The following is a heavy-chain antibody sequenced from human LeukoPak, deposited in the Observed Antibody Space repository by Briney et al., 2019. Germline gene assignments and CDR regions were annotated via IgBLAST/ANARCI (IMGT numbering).Heavy chain of an antibody. Sequence: SETLSLTCTVSGGSISSYYRSWIRQPPGKGLEWIGYIYYSGSTNYNPSLKSRVTISVDTSKNQFSLKLSSVTAADTAVYYCARVLWFGELCWFDYWGQGTLVTVSS. CDR2: IYYSGST. D-gene: IGHD3-10*01. CDR3: ARVLWFGELCWFDY. J-gene: IGHJ4*02. CDR1: GGSISSYY. V-gene: IGHV4-59*01.